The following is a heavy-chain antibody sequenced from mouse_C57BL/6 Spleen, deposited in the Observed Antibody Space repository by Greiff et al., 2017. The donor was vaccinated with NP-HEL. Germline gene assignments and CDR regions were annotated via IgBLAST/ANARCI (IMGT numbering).Heavy chain of an antibody. V-gene: IGHV5-16*01. D-gene: IGHD2-3*01. CDR3: ARDYDGYWYFDV. CDR1: GFTFSDYY. J-gene: IGHJ1*03. CDR2: INYDGSST. Sequence: EVKLMESEGGLVQPGSSMKLSCTASGFTFSDYYMAWVRQVPEKGLEWVANINYDGSSTYYLDSLKSRFIISRDNAKNILYLQMSSLKSEDTATYYCARDYDGYWYFDVWGTGTTVTVSS.